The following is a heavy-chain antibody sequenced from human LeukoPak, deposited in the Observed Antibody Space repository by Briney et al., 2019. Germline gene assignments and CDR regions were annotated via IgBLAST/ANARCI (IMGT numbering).Heavy chain of an antibody. Sequence: GGSLRLSCAASGFTFNTYSMHGVGPAPCRGLEWVAAISHDGGKEYSVDSVRARFTLSRDNARELVYLQVNSLRVEDTAVYYCARGWGEKGRCRGGTCNNPQFDYWGQGILVTVSS. CDR3: ARGWGEKGRCRGGTCNNPQFDY. CDR2: ISHDGGKE. J-gene: IGHJ4*02. V-gene: IGHV3-30*04. CDR1: GFTFNTYS. D-gene: IGHD2-15*01.